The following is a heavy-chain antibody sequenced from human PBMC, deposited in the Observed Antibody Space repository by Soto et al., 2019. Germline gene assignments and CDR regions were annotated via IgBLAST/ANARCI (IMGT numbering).Heavy chain of an antibody. Sequence: ASVKVSCKASGYTFTGHHIHWVRQAPEQGPEWMGEIGPESGATRYAQKFQGRVTMTRDMSITTVYMELNNLSPDDTAVYYCGRGRSGQIVVFYWGQGTPVTVSS. CDR3: GRGRSGQIVVFY. D-gene: IGHD5-12*01. J-gene: IGHJ4*02. CDR2: IGPESGAT. CDR1: GYTFTGHH. V-gene: IGHV1-2*02.